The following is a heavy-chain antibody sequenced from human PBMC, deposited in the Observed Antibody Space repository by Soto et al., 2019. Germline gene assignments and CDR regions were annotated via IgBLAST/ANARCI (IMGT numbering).Heavy chain of an antibody. J-gene: IGHJ3*02. CDR2: VYYSGNT. V-gene: IGHV4-59*01. D-gene: IGHD5-18*01. CDR3: ARDVDTAVGGLWFYDAFDI. CDR1: GGSISNYY. Sequence: SETLSLTCTISGGSISNYYWTWIRQTPGKGLEWIGYVYYSGNTNYNPSLKSRVSMSVDMSKNQFSLELSSVTAADTAMYYCARDVDTAVGGLWFYDAFDIWGPGTKVTVSS.